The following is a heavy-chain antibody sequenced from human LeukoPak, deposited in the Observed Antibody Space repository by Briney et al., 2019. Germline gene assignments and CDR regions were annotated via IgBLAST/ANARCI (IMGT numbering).Heavy chain of an antibody. CDR1: GGSISSYY. CDR3: ARLIPYFDY. Sequence: PSGTLSLTCAVSGGSISSYYWSWIRQPPGKGLEWIGYIYYSGSTNYNPSLKSRVTISVDTSKNQFSLKLSSVTAADTAVYYCARLIPYFDYWGQGTLVTVSS. V-gene: IGHV4-59*08. CDR2: IYYSGST. J-gene: IGHJ4*02.